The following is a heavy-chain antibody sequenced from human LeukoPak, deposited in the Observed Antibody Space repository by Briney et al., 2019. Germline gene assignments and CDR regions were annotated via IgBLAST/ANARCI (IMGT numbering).Heavy chain of an antibody. J-gene: IGHJ4*02. D-gene: IGHD2-15*01. CDR1: GYRFSDHY. Sequence: ASVKVSCKASGYRFSDHYMHWVRQAPGQGLEWMGWVNSNSGGTHYAQNFEGRVTMTRDTSISTAYMELSRLKIDDTALYYCARGYCSGGSCYHFDSWGQGTLVTVSS. CDR3: ARGYCSGGSCYHFDS. V-gene: IGHV1-2*02. CDR2: VNSNSGGT.